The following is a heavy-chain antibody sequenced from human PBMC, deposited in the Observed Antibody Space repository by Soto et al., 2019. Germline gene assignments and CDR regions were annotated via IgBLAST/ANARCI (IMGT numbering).Heavy chain of an antibody. J-gene: IGHJ6*02. CDR3: ARLATYYDFWSGYQNYYGLDV. CDR2: ISAYHGNT. V-gene: IGHV1-18*01. CDR1: GYTFTSYG. Sequence: ASVKVSCKASGYTFTSYGISRGRQAPGQGLEWMGWISAYHGNTNYAQKLQGRVTMTTDTPTSTAYMELRSLRSDDTAVYYCARLATYYDFWSGYQNYYGLDVWGQGTTVTVSS. D-gene: IGHD3-3*01.